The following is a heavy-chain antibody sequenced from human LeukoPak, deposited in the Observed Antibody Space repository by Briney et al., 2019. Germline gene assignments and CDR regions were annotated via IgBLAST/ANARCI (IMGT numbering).Heavy chain of an antibody. J-gene: IGHJ6*02. CDR1: GFTFSSYA. Sequence: GRSLRLSCAASGFTFSSYAMHWVRQAPGKGLKWVAVISYDGSNKYYADSVKGRFTISRDNSKNTLYLQMNSLRAEDTAVYYCARDGLPSSYYYYGMDVWGQGTTVTVSS. CDR2: ISYDGSNK. D-gene: IGHD3/OR15-3a*01. CDR3: ARDGLPSSYYYYGMDV. V-gene: IGHV3-30*04.